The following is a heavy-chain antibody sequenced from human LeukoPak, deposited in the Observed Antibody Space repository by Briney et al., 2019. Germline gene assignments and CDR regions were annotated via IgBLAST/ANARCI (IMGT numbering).Heavy chain of an antibody. CDR3: ARVGAQQLVGPFDY. V-gene: IGHV4-4*02. D-gene: IGHD6-13*01. CDR1: GGSISSSNW. CDR2: IYHSGST. J-gene: IGHJ4*02. Sequence: SGTLSLTCAVSGGSISSSNWWSWVRQPPGKGLEWIGEIYHSGSTNYNPSLKSRLTISVDKSKNQFSLKLSSVTAADTAVYYCARVGAQQLVGPFDYWGQGTLVTVSS.